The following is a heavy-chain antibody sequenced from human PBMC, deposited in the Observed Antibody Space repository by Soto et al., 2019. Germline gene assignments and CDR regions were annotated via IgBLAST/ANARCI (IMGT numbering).Heavy chain of an antibody. D-gene: IGHD6-19*01. CDR3: ARVSDIAVAGTIYYPFDY. CDR2: ISSSSSYI. V-gene: IGHV3-21*01. CDR1: GFTFSSYS. J-gene: IGHJ4*02. Sequence: GGSLRLSCAASGFTFSSYSMNWVRQAPGKGLEWVSSISSSSSYIYYADSVKGRFTISRDNAKNSLYLQMNSLRAEDTAVYYCARVSDIAVAGTIYYPFDYWGQGTLVTVSS.